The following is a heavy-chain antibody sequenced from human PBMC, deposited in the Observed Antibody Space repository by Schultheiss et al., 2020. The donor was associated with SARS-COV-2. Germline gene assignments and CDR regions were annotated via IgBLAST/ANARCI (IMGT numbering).Heavy chain of an antibody. CDR2: IYYSGST. J-gene: IGHJ4*02. CDR3: ARVLAVAGFY. D-gene: IGHD6-19*01. V-gene: IGHV4-39*07. Sequence: SETLSLTCTVSGGSISSYYWGWIRQPPGKGLEWIGSIYYSGSTYYNPSLKSRVTISVDTSKNQFSLKLSSVTAADTAVYYCARVLAVAGFYWGQGTLVTVSS. CDR1: GGSISSYY.